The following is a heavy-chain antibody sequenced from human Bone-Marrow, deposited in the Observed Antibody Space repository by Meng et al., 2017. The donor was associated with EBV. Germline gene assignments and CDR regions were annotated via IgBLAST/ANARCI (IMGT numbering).Heavy chain of an antibody. D-gene: IGHD4-23*01. CDR3: ASLPDYGGNSGDY. Sequence: QAQLQESGPGRGKPSGTRSLTGAVSGGSISSSNWWSWVRQPPGKGLEWIGEIYHSGSTNYNPSLKSRVTISVDKSKNQFSLKLSSVTAADTAVYYCASLPDYGGNSGDYWGQGTLVTVSS. J-gene: IGHJ4*02. CDR2: IYHSGST. V-gene: IGHV4-4*02. CDR1: GGSISSSNW.